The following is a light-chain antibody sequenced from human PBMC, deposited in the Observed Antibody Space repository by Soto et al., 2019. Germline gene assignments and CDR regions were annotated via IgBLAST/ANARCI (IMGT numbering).Light chain of an antibody. CDR1: QSISSG. J-gene: IGKJ1*01. CDR3: QQYYRYPRT. V-gene: IGKV1-5*01. CDR2: DAS. Sequence: IQITQSPLTLSASVGDRVTITCRASQSISSGLAWYQQKPGKAPNLLISDASSLHSGVPSRVSGRGSWTDFTLTISCLQSEDFATYYCQQYYRYPRTFGQGTKVDIK.